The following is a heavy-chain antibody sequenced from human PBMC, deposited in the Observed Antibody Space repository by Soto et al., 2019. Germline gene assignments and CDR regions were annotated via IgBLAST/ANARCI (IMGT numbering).Heavy chain of an antibody. CDR2: IHPRGDTK. Sequence: QVQLVQSGAEVKEPGASVKVSCKASGYTFQNYHMHWVRQAPGQGLEWMGIIHPRGDTKTYAQRFQGRLAMTRDTSTSTAYMDLSSLTSEDTAVYFCARDLWGSWTVDYWGQGTLVTVSS. V-gene: IGHV1-46*02. CDR1: GYTFQNYH. J-gene: IGHJ4*02. CDR3: ARDLWGSWTVDY. D-gene: IGHD3-16*01.